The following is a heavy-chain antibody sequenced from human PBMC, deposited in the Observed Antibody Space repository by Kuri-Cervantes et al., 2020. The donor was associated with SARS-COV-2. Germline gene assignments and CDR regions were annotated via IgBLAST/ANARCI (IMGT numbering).Heavy chain of an antibody. CDR2: LCTSGST. CDR1: GGSISSGSYY. CDR3: ARGIAVAGAKYFDY. V-gene: IGHV4-61*02. J-gene: IGHJ4*02. D-gene: IGHD6-19*01. Sequence: LRLSCTVSGGSISSGSYYWTWIRQPAGKGLEWIGRLCTSGSTNYNPSLKSRVTISADTSKNQFSLNLSSVTAADTAVYYCARGIAVAGAKYFDYWGQGTLVTVSS.